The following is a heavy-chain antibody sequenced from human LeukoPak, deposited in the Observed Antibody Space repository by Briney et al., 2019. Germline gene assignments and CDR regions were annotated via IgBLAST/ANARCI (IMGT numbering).Heavy chain of an antibody. CDR3: AKGSLAVAGVPPDY. J-gene: IGHJ4*02. CDR2: ISGSGGST. Sequence: PGGSLRLSCAASGFTFSSYAMSWVRQAPGKGLEWLSSISGSGGSTFYADSVKGRFTLSRDNSKNTLYLQMNSLRVEDTAVYYCAKGSLAVAGVPPDYWGQGTLVTVSS. D-gene: IGHD6-19*01. V-gene: IGHV3-23*01. CDR1: GFTFSSYA.